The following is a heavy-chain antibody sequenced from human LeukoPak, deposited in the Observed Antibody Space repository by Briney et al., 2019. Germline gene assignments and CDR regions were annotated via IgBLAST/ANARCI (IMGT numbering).Heavy chain of an antibody. CDR1: SGSISSGGYY. CDR3: ARAFGASWYYFDY. CDR2: IYYNGRT. D-gene: IGHD6-13*01. Sequence: SQTLSLTYTVSSGSISSGGYYWSWIRQHPGKGLEWIGYIYYNGRTYYNPSLKSRVTISVDTSENQFSLKLASVTAADTAVYFCARAFGASWYYFDYWGQGTLVTVSS. J-gene: IGHJ4*02. V-gene: IGHV4-31*03.